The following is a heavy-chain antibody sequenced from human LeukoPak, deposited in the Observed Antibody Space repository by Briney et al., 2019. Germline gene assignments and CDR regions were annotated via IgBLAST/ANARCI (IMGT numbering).Heavy chain of an antibody. CDR3: ARESGYSYGLAGFFDY. CDR2: IYGDGRI. V-gene: IGHV3-53*01. CDR1: GFTVTSKY. Sequence: PGGSLRLSCAASGFTVTSKYMSWVRQAPGKGLEWVSVIYGDGRIHYADSVKGRFTISRDDSKNTLYLQMNSLRAEDTAVYYCARESGYSYGLAGFFDYWGQGTLVTVSS. D-gene: IGHD5-18*01. J-gene: IGHJ4*02.